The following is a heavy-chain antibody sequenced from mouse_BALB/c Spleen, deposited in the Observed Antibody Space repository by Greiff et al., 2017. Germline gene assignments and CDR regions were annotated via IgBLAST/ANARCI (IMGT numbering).Heavy chain of an antibody. CDR2: ISSGGSYT. Sequence: EVQGVESGGGLVKPGGSLKLSCAASGFTFSSYAMSWVRQSPEKRLEWVAEISSGGSYTYYPDTVTGRFTISRDNAKNTLYLEMSSLRSEDTAMYYCARRGNYYFDYWGQGTTLTVSS. CDR1: GFTFSSYA. V-gene: IGHV5-9-4*01. J-gene: IGHJ2*01. D-gene: IGHD2-1*01. CDR3: ARRGNYYFDY.